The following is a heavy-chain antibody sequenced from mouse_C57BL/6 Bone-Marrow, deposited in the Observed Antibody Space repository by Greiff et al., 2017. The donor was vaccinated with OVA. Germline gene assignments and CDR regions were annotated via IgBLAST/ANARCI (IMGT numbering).Heavy chain of an antibody. Sequence: VQLQQPGAELVKPGASLKLSCKASGYTFTSYWMHWVKQRPGQGLEWIGMIHPNSGSTNYNEKFKSKATLTVDKSSSTAYMQLSSLTSEDSAVYYCARYYGSSHWYFDVWGTGTTVTVSS. CDR1: GYTFTSYW. D-gene: IGHD1-1*01. V-gene: IGHV1-64*01. CDR3: ARYYGSSHWYFDV. CDR2: IHPNSGST. J-gene: IGHJ1*03.